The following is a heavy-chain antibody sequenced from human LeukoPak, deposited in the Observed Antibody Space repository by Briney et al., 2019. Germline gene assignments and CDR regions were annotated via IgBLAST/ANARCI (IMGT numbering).Heavy chain of an antibody. CDR2: ISTSSSYI. J-gene: IGHJ3*02. CDR3: ARESCSGGSCYSGPAFDI. Sequence: PGGSLRLSCTASGFTFSSYSMNWVRQAPGKGLEWVSSISTSSSYIYYADSVRGRFTISRDNSKNTLYLQINSLRAEDTAVYYCARESCSGGSCYSGPAFDIWGQGTMVTVSS. V-gene: IGHV3-21*01. D-gene: IGHD2-15*01. CDR1: GFTFSSYS.